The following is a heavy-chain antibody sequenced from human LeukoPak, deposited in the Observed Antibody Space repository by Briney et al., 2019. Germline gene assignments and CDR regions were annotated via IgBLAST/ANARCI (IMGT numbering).Heavy chain of an antibody. CDR1: GYTFTSYY. Sequence: SSVKGSCKACGYTFTSYYMHWVRQAPGQGLEWMGIINPSGGSTSYAQKFQGRVTMTRDMSTSTVYMELSSLRSEDTAVYYCAREAYTGWLESVVVAAYFDYWGQGTLVTVSS. J-gene: IGHJ4*02. D-gene: IGHD2-15*01. CDR3: AREAYTGWLESVVVAAYFDY. CDR2: INPSGGST. V-gene: IGHV1-46*01.